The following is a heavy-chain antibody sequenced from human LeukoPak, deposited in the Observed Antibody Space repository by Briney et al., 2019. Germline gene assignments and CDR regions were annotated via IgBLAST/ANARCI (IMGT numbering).Heavy chain of an antibody. J-gene: IGHJ4*02. D-gene: IGHD5-24*01. V-gene: IGHV4-31*03. CDR1: GGSISSGGFY. CDR2: IYYSGST. Sequence: PSQTLSLTCSVSGGSISSGGFYWSWIRQHPEKGLEWIGYIYYSGSTYYNPSLESRVTISVDTSMNQFSLKLSSVTAADTAVYYCARGDGYYIDYWGQGALVTVSS. CDR3: ARGDGYYIDY.